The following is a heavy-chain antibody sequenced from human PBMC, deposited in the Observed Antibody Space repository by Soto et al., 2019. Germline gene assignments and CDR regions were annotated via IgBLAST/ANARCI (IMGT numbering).Heavy chain of an antibody. V-gene: IGHV1-46*01. CDR3: ARSMAVAGPDY. D-gene: IGHD6-19*01. Sequence: QVQLVQSGAEVKKPGASVKISCTASGYTFTSYYIHWVRQAPGQGLEWMGILNPGDRSTSYAQKFQDRVTLTRDTSTSTAYMERSSLRTEDTAIFYCARSMAVAGPDYGGQGTLVTVSS. CDR1: GYTFTSYY. J-gene: IGHJ4*02. CDR2: LNPGDRST.